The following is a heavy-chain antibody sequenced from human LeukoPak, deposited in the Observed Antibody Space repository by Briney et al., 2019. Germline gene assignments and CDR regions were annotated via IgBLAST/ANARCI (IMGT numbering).Heavy chain of an antibody. V-gene: IGHV3-30-3*01. CDR2: ISYDGSNK. D-gene: IGHD1-26*01. Sequence: GRSLRLSCAASGFTFSSYAMHWVGQAPGKGLEWVAVISYDGSNKYYADSVKGRFTISRDNSKNTLYLQMNSLRAEDTAVYYCAGDGSGSYHFDYWGQGTLVTVSS. J-gene: IGHJ4*02. CDR1: GFTFSSYA. CDR3: AGDGSGSYHFDY.